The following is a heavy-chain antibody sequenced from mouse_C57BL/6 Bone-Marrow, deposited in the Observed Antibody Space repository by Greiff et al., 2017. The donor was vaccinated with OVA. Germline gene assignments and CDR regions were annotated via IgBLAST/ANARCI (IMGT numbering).Heavy chain of an antibody. CDR3: ARAVYGNYLYYVDY. D-gene: IGHD2-1*01. J-gene: IGHJ2*01. CDR1: GFTFSDYY. CDR2: INYDGSST. V-gene: IGHV5-16*01. Sequence: EVKLMESEGGLVQPGSSMKLSCTASGFTFSDYYMAWVRQVPEKGLEWVANINYDGSSTYYLDSLKSRFIISRDNAKNILYLQMSSLKSEDTATYYCARAVYGNYLYYVDYWGQGTTRTVSS.